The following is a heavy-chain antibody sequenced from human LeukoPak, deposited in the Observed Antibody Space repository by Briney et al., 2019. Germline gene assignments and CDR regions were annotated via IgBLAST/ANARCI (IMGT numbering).Heavy chain of an antibody. Sequence: PGGSLRLSCAASGFSFSTYSMNWVRQAPGKGLEWVSSISRNSRYIYYGDSMRGRFTISRDNSKNTLFLQMNRLRAEDTAVYYCAKDEYYYDGSDYYFYMDVWGKGTTVTISS. CDR2: ISRNSRYI. CDR1: GFSFSTYS. D-gene: IGHD3-22*01. J-gene: IGHJ6*03. V-gene: IGHV3-21*04. CDR3: AKDEYYYDGSDYYFYMDV.